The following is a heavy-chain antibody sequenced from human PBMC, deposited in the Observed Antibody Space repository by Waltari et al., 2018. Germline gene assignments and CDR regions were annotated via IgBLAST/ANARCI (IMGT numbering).Heavy chain of an antibody. D-gene: IGHD2-21*01. Sequence: QVQLQESGPGLVKPSETLSLTCAVSGYSISSGYYWGWIRPPPGKGLEWIGSIYHSGSTYYHPCLKSRVSISVDTSNNQFSLKLSSVTAADAAVYYCARHPYCGGDCFDAFDIWGQGTMVTVSS. V-gene: IGHV4-38-2*01. CDR1: GYSISSGYY. J-gene: IGHJ3*02. CDR3: ARHPYCGGDCFDAFDI. CDR2: IYHSGST.